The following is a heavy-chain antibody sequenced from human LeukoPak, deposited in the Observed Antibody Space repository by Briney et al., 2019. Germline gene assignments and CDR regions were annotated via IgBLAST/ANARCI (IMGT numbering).Heavy chain of an antibody. J-gene: IGHJ4*02. V-gene: IGHV3-7*01. D-gene: IGHD2-15*01. Sequence: GGSLRLFCAASGFSFSAYWMTWVRQAPGTGLEWVANINPAGSETYYVDPVKGRFSISRDNDKNLVYLQMNSLRAEDTAVYHCARFGYVAAVDVWGQGTPVTVSS. CDR1: GFSFSAYW. CDR3: ARFGYVAAVDV. CDR2: INPAGSET.